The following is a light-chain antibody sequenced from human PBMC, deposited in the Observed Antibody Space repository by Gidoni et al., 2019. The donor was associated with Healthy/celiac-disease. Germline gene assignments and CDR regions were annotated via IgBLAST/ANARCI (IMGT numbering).Light chain of an antibody. V-gene: IGLV1-40*01. CDR2: GNS. Sequence: QSVLTPPPSVSGAPAPRVTISCTGSSSNIGAGYDVHWYQQLPGTAPKLIIYGNSNRPSGVPDRFSGSKSGTSASLAITGLQAEDEADYYCQSYDSSLSGSWVFGGGTKLTVL. CDR1: SSNIGAGYD. J-gene: IGLJ3*02. CDR3: QSYDSSLSGSWV.